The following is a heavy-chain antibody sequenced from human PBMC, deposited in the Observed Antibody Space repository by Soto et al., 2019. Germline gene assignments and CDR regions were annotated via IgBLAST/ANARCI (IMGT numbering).Heavy chain of an antibody. Sequence: PGESMKISCKGSGYSFTNYWIGWVRQMPGKGLEWMGIIYPGDSDTRYTPSFQGQVTISADKSISTAYPQWSSLKASDTAIYYCARXRNNDFWNDAAADAFDIWGQGTMVTVSS. CDR1: GYSFTNYW. CDR3: ARXRNNDFWNDAAADAFDI. CDR2: IYPGDSDT. J-gene: IGHJ3*02. V-gene: IGHV5-51*01. D-gene: IGHD3-3*01.